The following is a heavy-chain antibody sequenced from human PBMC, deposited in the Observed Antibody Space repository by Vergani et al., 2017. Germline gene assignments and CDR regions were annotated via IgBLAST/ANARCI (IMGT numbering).Heavy chain of an antibody. CDR2: ISGNNDDV. D-gene: IGHD4-17*01. Sequence: EVQMVESGGGLVKPGGSLRLSCVASGFTFSHYSMNWVRQAPGKGLEWVSSISGNNDDVYYADSVKGRFTISRDNAKNSLYLQMNSLRAEDTAVYYCARVADGDYPLFWFDPWGQGTLVTVSS. CDR3: ARVADGDYPLFWFDP. V-gene: IGHV3-21*01. J-gene: IGHJ5*02. CDR1: GFTFSHYS.